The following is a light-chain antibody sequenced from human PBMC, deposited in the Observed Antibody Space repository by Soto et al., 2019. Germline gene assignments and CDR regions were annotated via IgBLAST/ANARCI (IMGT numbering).Light chain of an antibody. CDR1: QDIAIY. V-gene: IGKV1-9*01. CDR3: QQVYVYPST. J-gene: IGKJ4*01. Sequence: GDRVTITCRASQDIAIYLAWYQQKPGEAPNLLIYAASTLQSGVPSRFSGGGSGTDFTLTISSLQPEDFATYYCQQVYVYPSTFGGGTKVDIK. CDR2: AAS.